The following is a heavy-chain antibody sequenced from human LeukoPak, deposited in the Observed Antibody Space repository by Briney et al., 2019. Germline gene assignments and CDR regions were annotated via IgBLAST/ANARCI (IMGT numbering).Heavy chain of an antibody. D-gene: IGHD3-22*01. CDR2: IHPSGML. V-gene: IGHV4-31*03. Sequence: SETLSLTCTVSGASFNSDDQYWNWIRQGPGKGLEWIGSIHPSGMLYNNPSLESRVTMSRDTSKNQFSLNLNSVTAADTAVYFCSRGLDSRKLGDWGQRILVTVSS. CDR1: GASFNSDDQY. CDR3: SRGLDSRKLGD. J-gene: IGHJ4*02.